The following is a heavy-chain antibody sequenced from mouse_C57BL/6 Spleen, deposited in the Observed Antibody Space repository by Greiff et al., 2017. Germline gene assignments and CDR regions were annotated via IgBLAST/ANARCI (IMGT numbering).Heavy chain of an antibody. CDR1: GFTFSSYA. CDR2: ISDGGSYT. Sequence: DVKLVESGGGLVKPGGSLKLSCAASGFTFSSYAMSWVRQTPEKRLEWVATISDGGSYTYYPDNVKGRFTISRDNAKNNLYLQMSHLKSEDTAMYYCAREGGNYWFAYWGQGTLVTVSA. V-gene: IGHV5-4*01. CDR3: AREGGNYWFAY. J-gene: IGHJ3*01. D-gene: IGHD2-1*01.